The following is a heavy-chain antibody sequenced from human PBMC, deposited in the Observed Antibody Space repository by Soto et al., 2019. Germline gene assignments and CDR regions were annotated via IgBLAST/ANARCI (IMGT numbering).Heavy chain of an antibody. J-gene: IGHJ6*02. V-gene: IGHV3-30-3*01. D-gene: IGHD6-25*01. CDR3: AREQRYGMDV. CDR1: GFTFGSYA. CDR2: ISYDGSNK. Sequence: QVQLVESGGGVVQPGRSLRLSCAASGFTFGSYAMHWVRQAPGKGLEWVAVISYDGSNKYYADSVKGRFTISRDNSKNTLYLQMNSLRAEDTAVYYCAREQRYGMDVWGQGTTVTVSS.